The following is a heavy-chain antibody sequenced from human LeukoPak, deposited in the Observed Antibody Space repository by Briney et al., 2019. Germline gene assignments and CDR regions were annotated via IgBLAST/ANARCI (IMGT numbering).Heavy chain of an antibody. Sequence: GGSLGLSCAASGFTFSSYWMSWVRQAPGKGLEWVANIKQDGSEKYYVDSVKGRFTISRDNAKNSLYLQMNSLRAEDTAVYYCARMSSSWYRPLYYFDYWGQGTLVTVSS. CDR2: IKQDGSEK. V-gene: IGHV3-7*01. J-gene: IGHJ4*02. CDR1: GFTFSSYW. CDR3: ARMSSSWYRPLYYFDY. D-gene: IGHD6-13*01.